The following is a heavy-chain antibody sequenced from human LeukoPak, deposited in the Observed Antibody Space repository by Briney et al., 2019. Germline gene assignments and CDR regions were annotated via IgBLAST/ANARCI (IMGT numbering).Heavy chain of an antibody. CDR1: GYTFTSYG. V-gene: IGHV1-18*01. J-gene: IGHJ4*02. CDR3: ARLLYEDGAFLPTYYFDY. D-gene: IGHD3-3*02. Sequence: ASVKVSCKASGYTFTSYGISWVRQAPGQGLEWMGWISAYNGNTNYAQKLQGRVTMTTDTSTSTAYMELRSLRSDDTAVYYCARLLYEDGAFLPTYYFDYWGQGTLVTVSS. CDR2: ISAYNGNT.